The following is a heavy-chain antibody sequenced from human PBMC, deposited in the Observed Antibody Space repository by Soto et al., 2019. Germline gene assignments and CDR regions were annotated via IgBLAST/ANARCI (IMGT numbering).Heavy chain of an antibody. D-gene: IGHD5-18*01. J-gene: IGHJ4*02. CDR2: ISYDGSNK. CDR1: GFTFSSYA. CDR3: ARWIQLWKYFDY. V-gene: IGHV3-30-3*01. Sequence: GGSLRLSCAASGFTFSSYAMHWVRQAPGKGLEWVAVISYDGSNKYYADSVKGRFTISRDNSKNTLYLQMNSLRAEDTAVYYCARWIQLWKYFDYWGQGTLVTVSS.